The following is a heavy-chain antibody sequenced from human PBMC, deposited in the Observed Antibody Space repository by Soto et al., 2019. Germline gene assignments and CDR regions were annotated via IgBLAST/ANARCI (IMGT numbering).Heavy chain of an antibody. CDR2: ISSRIGTI. CDR1: GHSFSIFS. V-gene: IGHV3-48*01. D-gene: IGHD2-15*01. Sequence: GGSLRLSCTGSGHSFSIFSMNWFRQAPGKGLEWVSYISSRIGTIYYADSVQGRFTISRDNVKNSLFLQMNSLRAEDTAVYYCARDSISGNVVVEDPSHLDHWGQGTLVTVSS. CDR3: ARDSISGNVVVEDPSHLDH. J-gene: IGHJ4*02.